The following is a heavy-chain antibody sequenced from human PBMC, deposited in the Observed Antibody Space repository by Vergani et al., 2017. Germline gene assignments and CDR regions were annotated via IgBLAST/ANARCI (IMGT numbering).Heavy chain of an antibody. Sequence: EVQLVESGGGLVQPGRSLRLSCAASGFTFDDYAMHWVRQAPGKGLEWVSGISWNSGSIGYADSVKGRFTISRDNAKNSLYLQMNSLRAEDTALYYCAKEGRVYLYYGMDVWGQGTTVTVSS. CDR1: GFTFDDYA. CDR2: ISWNSGSI. V-gene: IGHV3-9*01. D-gene: IGHD6-6*01. CDR3: AKEGRVYLYYGMDV. J-gene: IGHJ6*02.